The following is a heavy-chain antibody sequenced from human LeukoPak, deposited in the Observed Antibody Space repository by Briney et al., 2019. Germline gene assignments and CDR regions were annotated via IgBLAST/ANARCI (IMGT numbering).Heavy chain of an antibody. V-gene: IGHV3-30-3*01. CDR3: ASGPYCSSGVCYGSNWFDP. Sequence: QPGGSLRLSCAASGFTFSRYAMHWVRQAPGKGLEWVAVISYDGSNKYYADSVKGRFTISRDNSKNTLYLQMDSLRAEDTAVYYCASGPYCSSGVCYGSNWFDPWGQGTLVTVSS. CDR2: ISYDGSNK. D-gene: IGHD2-8*01. J-gene: IGHJ5*02. CDR1: GFTFSRYA.